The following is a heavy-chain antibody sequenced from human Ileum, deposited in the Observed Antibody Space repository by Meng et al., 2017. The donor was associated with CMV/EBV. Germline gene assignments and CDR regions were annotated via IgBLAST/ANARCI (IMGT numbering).Heavy chain of an antibody. CDR3: ARDPAFGALDY. CDR2: MNPDGSAK. Sequence: GESLKISCAASGFTFSSSWMSWVRQAPGRGLEWVADMNPDGSAKFYVDSVKGRFTISRDNAKSSLYLQMNSLRAEDTAVYYCARDPAFGALDYWGQGNRVTGSS. J-gene: IGHJ4*02. V-gene: IGHV3-7*01. CDR1: GFTFSSSW. D-gene: IGHD1-26*01.